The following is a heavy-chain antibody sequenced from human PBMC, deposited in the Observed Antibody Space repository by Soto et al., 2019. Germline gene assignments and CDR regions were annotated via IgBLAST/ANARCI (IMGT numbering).Heavy chain of an antibody. CDR3: ARDPITEWFGELLYDGDAFDI. J-gene: IGHJ3*02. CDR1: GFTFSDYY. V-gene: IGHV3-11*01. Sequence: PGGSLRLSCAASGFTFSDYYMSWIRQAPGKGLEWVSYISSSGSTIYYADSVKGRFTISRDNAKNSLYLQMNSLRAEDTAVYYCARDPITEWFGELLYDGDAFDIWGQGTMVTVSS. D-gene: IGHD3-10*01. CDR2: ISSSGSTI.